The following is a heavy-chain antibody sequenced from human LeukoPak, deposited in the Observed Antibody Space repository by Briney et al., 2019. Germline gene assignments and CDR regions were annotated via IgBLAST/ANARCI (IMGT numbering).Heavy chain of an antibody. Sequence: GESLKISCEGSGYSFSNFWIGWVRQMPGKGLEWMGIIYPGDSDIMYSPSFQGQVTISADKSISTAYLQWSSLKASDTAMYYCASDDYGDYVLWGQGTLVTVSS. CDR3: ASDDYGDYVL. V-gene: IGHV5-51*01. J-gene: IGHJ4*02. CDR2: IYPGDSDI. D-gene: IGHD4-17*01. CDR1: GYSFSNFW.